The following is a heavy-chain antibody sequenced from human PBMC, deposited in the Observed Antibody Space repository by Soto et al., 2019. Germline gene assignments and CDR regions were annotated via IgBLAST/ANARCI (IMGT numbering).Heavy chain of an antibody. V-gene: IGHV3-53*01. D-gene: IGHD3-16*01. J-gene: IGHJ3*02. CDR1: GFSFSSQS. Sequence: EVQLVESGGGMIQPGGSLRLSCAASGFSFSSQSMNWVRQAPGKGLEWVSVIYIGGSTYYADSVKGRFTISRDNSKNMLYVQMNSLRAEDTAVYYCARTEGGAFDIWGQGTVVTVSS. CDR3: ARTEGGAFDI. CDR2: IYIGGST.